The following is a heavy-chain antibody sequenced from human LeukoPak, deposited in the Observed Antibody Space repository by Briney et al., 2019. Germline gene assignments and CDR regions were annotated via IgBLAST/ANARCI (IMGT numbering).Heavy chain of an antibody. V-gene: IGHV3-15*01. CDR3: TTEHIVGELSQYFQH. Sequence: PGGSLRLSCAASGFTFSNAWMSWVRQAPGKGLEWVGRIKSKTDGGTTDYAAPVKGRFTISRDDSKNTLYLQMNSLKTEDTAVYYCTTEHIVGELSQYFQHWGQGTLVTVSS. CDR2: IKSKTDGGTT. CDR1: GFTFSNAW. J-gene: IGHJ1*01. D-gene: IGHD3-16*02.